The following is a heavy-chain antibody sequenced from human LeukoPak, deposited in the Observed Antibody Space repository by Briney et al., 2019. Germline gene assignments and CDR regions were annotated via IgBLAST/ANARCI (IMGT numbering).Heavy chain of an antibody. J-gene: IGHJ4*02. D-gene: IGHD6-13*01. CDR3: TTDHGYSSSWYLSPLGY. CDR1: GFSFSNAW. V-gene: IGHV3-15*01. Sequence: PGGSLRLSCAASGFSFSNAWMSWVRQAPGKGLEWVGRIKSKTDDGTTDYAAPVKGRFTISRDDSKNTLYLQMNSLKTEDTAVYYCTTDHGYSSSWYLSPLGYWGQGTLVTVSS. CDR2: IKSKTDDGTT.